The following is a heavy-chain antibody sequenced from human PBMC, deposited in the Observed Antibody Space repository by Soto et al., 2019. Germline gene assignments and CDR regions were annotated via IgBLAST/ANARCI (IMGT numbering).Heavy chain of an antibody. V-gene: IGHV4-31*03. CDR3: ARAGRPLTEFHT. Sequence: TLALTCSGSGGTINSGDSYWNWIRQNPGKDQQWIGFIYYTGNTYYNPSLRSRCSVSLYTSENQFSLNLSSVTAADTAVYYCARAGRPLTEFHTWGEGIVVTVSS. CDR2: IYYTGNT. J-gene: IGHJ4*02. CDR1: GGTINSGDSY.